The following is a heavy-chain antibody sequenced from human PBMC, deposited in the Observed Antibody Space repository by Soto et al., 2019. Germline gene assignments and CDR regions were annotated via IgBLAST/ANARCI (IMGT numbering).Heavy chain of an antibody. CDR3: AGNSYYYDSSGLFDY. Sequence: SETLSLTCTVSGGSISSYYWSWVRQPPGKGLEWIGYIYYSGSTNYNPSLKSRVTISVDTSKNQFSLKLSSVTAADTAVYYGAGNSYYYDSSGLFDYWGQGTPVTVSS. D-gene: IGHD3-22*01. J-gene: IGHJ4*02. V-gene: IGHV4-59*01. CDR2: IYYSGST. CDR1: GGSISSYY.